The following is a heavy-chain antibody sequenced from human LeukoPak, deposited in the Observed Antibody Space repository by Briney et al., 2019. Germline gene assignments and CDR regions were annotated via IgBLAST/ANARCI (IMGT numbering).Heavy chain of an antibody. D-gene: IGHD3-9*01. CDR2: FDPEDGET. J-gene: IGHJ3*02. Sequence: ASVKVSCKVSGYTLTELSMHWVRQAPGKGLEWMGGFDPEDGETIYAQKFQGRVTMTEDTSTDTAYMELSSLRSEDTAVYYCATASYDILTGYYRDDAFDIWGQGTMVTVSS. CDR1: GYTLTELS. CDR3: ATASYDILTGYYRDDAFDI. V-gene: IGHV1-24*01.